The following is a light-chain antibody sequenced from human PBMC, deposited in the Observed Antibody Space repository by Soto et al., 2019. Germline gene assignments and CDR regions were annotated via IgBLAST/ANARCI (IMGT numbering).Light chain of an antibody. V-gene: IGLV1-44*01. CDR2: SNN. CDR3: AAWDDSLNGVV. CDR1: NSNIGSNT. Sequence: QSVVTQPPSASGTPGQRVTISCSGSNSNIGSNTVNWYQQLPETAPKLLIYSNNQRPSGVPDRFSGSKSGTSASLAISGLQSEDEAAYYCAAWDDSLNGVVFGGGTKLTVL. J-gene: IGLJ2*01.